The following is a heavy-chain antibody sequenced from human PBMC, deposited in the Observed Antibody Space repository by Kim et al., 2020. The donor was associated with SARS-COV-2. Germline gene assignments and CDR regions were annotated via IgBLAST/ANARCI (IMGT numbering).Heavy chain of an antibody. V-gene: IGHV3-20*01. J-gene: IGHJ4*02. Sequence: GGSLRLSCAASGFTFDDYGMSWVRQAPGKGLEWVSGINWNGGSTGYADSVKGRFTISRDNAKNSLYLQMNSLRAEDTALYHCARDGVLYCSSTSCYFDYWGQGTLVTVSS. D-gene: IGHD2-2*01. CDR3: ARDGVLYCSSTSCYFDY. CDR2: INWNGGST. CDR1: GFTFDDYG.